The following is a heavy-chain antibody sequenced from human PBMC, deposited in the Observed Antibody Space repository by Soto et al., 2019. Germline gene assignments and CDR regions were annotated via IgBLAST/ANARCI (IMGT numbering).Heavy chain of an antibody. J-gene: IGHJ4*02. CDR1: GFTLSSYG. V-gene: IGHV3-33*01. CDR3: ARDQILYGGNSFDS. D-gene: IGHD2-15*01. Sequence: QVQLVESGGGVAQPGRSLRLSCAASGFTLSSYGMHWVRQAPGKGLEWVAVIWHDDKYYVNSVKGRFTISRDNSKNTLYLQMSSLRAEDTAVYYCARDQILYGGNSFDSWGQGTLVTVS. CDR2: IWHDDK.